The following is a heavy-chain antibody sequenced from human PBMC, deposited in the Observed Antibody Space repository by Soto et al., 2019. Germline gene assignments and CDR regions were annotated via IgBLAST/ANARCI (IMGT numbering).Heavy chain of an antibody. CDR2: IYYSGST. D-gene: IGHD7-27*01. Sequence: SSETLSLTCTVSGGSISSGDYYWRWIRQPPGKGLEWIGDIYYSGSTNYNPSLKSRVTISVDKSKNQFSLKLSSVTAADTAVYYCAKNWNWGSLVHWGQGTLVTVSS. CDR1: GGSISSGDYY. J-gene: IGHJ4*02. CDR3: AKNWNWGSLVH. V-gene: IGHV4-39*07.